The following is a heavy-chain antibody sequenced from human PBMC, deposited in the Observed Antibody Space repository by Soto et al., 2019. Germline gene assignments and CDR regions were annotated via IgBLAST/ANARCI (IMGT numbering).Heavy chain of an antibody. D-gene: IGHD6-19*01. CDR1: GDSVSSNSAA. V-gene: IGHV6-1*01. CDR2: TYYRSKWYN. CDR3: ARDRNGIAVAGNPINYYFDY. J-gene: IGHJ4*02. Sequence: QAQLQQSGPGLVKPSQTLSLTCAISGDSVSSNSAAWNWIRQSPSRGLEWLGRTYYRSKWYNDYAVSVKSRITINHDTSKNQFSRQLNSVTPEDTSVYYCARDRNGIAVAGNPINYYFDYWGQGTLVTVSS.